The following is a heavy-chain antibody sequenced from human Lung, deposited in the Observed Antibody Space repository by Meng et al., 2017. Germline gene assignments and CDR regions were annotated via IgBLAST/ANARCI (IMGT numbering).Heavy chain of an antibody. J-gene: IGHJ4*02. Sequence: LKGSGPTLRKPNPTLILTCPFSGFSLSTSGVGVGWIRQPPGKALEWLALIYWDDDKRYSPSLKSRLTITKDTSKTQVVLTMTNMDPVDTATYYCAHIVLYDSYDYWGQGTLVTVSS. CDR1: GFSLSTSGVG. CDR3: AHIVLYDSYDY. V-gene: IGHV2-5*02. D-gene: IGHD3-22*01. CDR2: IYWDDDK.